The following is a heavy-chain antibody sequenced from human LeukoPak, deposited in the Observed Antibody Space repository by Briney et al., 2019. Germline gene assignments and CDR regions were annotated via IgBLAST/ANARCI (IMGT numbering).Heavy chain of an antibody. D-gene: IGHD3-10*01. J-gene: IGHJ4*02. CDR3: ARGVKSTFYGSGGYYLKY. CDR1: GGSFSGYY. V-gene: IGHV4-34*01. CDR2: INHSGST. Sequence: SETLSLTCAVYGGSFSGYYWSWIRQPPGKGLEWIGEINHSGSTNYNPPLKSRVTISVDTSKNQFSLKLSSVTAADTAVYYCARGVKSTFYGSGGYYLKYWGQGTLVTVSS.